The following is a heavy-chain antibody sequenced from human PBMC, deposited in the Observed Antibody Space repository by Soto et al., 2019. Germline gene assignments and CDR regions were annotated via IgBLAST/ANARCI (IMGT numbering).Heavy chain of an antibody. J-gene: IGHJ4*02. CDR3: ARDIRGYSYDLTLDY. Sequence: ASVKVSCKASGYTFTSYGISWVRQAPGQGLEWMGWISAYNGNTNYAQKLQGRVTMTTDTSTSTAHMELRSLRSDDTAVYYCARDIRGYSYDLTLDYWGQGTLVTVSS. CDR1: GYTFTSYG. V-gene: IGHV1-18*04. CDR2: ISAYNGNT. D-gene: IGHD5-18*01.